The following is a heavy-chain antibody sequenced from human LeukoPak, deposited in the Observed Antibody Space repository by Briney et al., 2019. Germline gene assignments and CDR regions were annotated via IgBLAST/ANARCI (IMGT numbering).Heavy chain of an antibody. D-gene: IGHD5-12*01. CDR1: GFTFSSYS. CDR3: ATVDIVATGY. CDR2: ISSSSSYI. J-gene: IGHJ4*02. Sequence: GGSLRLSCAASGFTFSSYSMNWVRQAPGKGLEWVSSISSSSSYIYYADSVKGRFTISRDNAKNSLYLQMNSLRAEDTALYYCATVDIVATGYWGQGTLVTVSS. V-gene: IGHV3-21*04.